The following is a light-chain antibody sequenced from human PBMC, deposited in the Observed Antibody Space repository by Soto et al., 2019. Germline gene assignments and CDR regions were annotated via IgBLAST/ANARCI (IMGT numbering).Light chain of an antibody. J-gene: IGKJ4*01. CDR3: QEYKYAPLT. CDR1: QGISNY. CDR2: SAS. Sequence: DIQMTQSPSSLSASVGDRVTITCRASQGISNYLAWYQQIPGKVPKLLIYSASALQSGVPSRFSGSGSGTDFTRTIISLQPEDVATYYCQEYKYAPLTLGGGTMVEIK. V-gene: IGKV1-27*01.